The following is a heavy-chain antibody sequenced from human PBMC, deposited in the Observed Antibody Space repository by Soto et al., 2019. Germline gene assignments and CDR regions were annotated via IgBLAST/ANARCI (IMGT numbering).Heavy chain of an antibody. Sequence: QVQLVQSGAEVKKPGASVKVSCKASGYTFTSYGISWVRQAPGQGLEWMGWISPYDGDTNYAQKLQGRVTMTTDTSSSTAFMELRSLRSDDTAMYYCARDLTSGTRQSYYWGQGTLVTVSS. V-gene: IGHV1-18*01. CDR2: ISPYDGDT. CDR3: ARDLTSGTRQSYY. D-gene: IGHD4-17*01. J-gene: IGHJ4*02. CDR1: GYTFTSYG.